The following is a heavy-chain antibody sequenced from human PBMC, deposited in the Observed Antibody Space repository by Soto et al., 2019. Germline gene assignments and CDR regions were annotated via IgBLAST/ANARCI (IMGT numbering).Heavy chain of an antibody. J-gene: IGHJ4*02. CDR3: ARRGSRSSSALPSYDY. Sequence: SETLSLTCAVSSDSISSGYYCYLIRQPPGKGLECIGSIFHSGTPYYNPSLKSRLTISMDTSKTQFSLKLTSVTAADTAVYYCARRGSRSSSALPSYDYWGRGILVTVSS. CDR1: SDSISSGYY. D-gene: IGHD3-22*01. CDR2: IFHSGTP. V-gene: IGHV4-38-2*01.